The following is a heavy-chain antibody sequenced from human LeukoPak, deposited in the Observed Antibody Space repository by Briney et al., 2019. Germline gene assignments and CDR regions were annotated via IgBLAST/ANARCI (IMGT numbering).Heavy chain of an antibody. D-gene: IGHD3-9*01. CDR1: GGSISSSSYY. V-gene: IGHV4-39*07. J-gene: IGHJ6*03. Sequence: SETLSLTCTVAGGSISSSSYYWGWIRQPPGKGLEWIGSIYYSGSTYYNPSLKSRVTISVDTSKNQFSLKLSSVTAADTAVYYCARLWLPKSNYYYYYMDVWGKGTTVTISS. CDR2: IYYSGST. CDR3: ARLWLPKSNYYYYYMDV.